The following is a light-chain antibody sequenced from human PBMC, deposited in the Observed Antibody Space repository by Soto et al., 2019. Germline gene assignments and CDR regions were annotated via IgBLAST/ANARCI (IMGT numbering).Light chain of an antibody. CDR3: QQYGTSPGT. CDR2: DAS. CDR1: QSVISTY. Sequence: EIVLTQSPGTLSLSPGERATLSCRASQSVISTYLAWYQQKPGQAPRLLIYDASTRATGIPDRFSGSGSGTDFTLTISRLEPEDFAIYYCQQYGTSPGTCGQGTKVEIK. V-gene: IGKV3-20*01. J-gene: IGKJ1*01.